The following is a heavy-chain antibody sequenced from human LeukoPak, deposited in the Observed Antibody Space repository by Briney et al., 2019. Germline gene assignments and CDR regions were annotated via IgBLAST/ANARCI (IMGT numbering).Heavy chain of an antibody. CDR1: GFTFSSYE. Sequence: GGSLRLSCAASGFTFSSYEMNWVRQAPGKGLEWVSYISSSGSTIYYADPVKGRFTISRDNAKNSLYLQMNSLRAEDTAVYYCARIGGVNSGYDLDYWGQGTLVTVSS. CDR2: ISSSGSTI. V-gene: IGHV3-48*03. CDR3: ARIGGVNSGYDLDY. J-gene: IGHJ4*02. D-gene: IGHD5-12*01.